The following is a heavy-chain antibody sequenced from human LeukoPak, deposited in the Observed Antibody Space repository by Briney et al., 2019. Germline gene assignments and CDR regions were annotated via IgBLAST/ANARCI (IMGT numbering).Heavy chain of an antibody. D-gene: IGHD3-16*01. CDR2: IKSKTDGGTT. CDR3: TTAHGVWGAGRPGY. Sequence: GGSLRLSCAASGFTFSNAWMSWVRQAPGKGLEWVGRIKSKTDGGTTDYAAPVKGRFTISRDDSKNTLYLRMNSLKTEDTAVYYCTTAHGVWGAGRPGYWGQGTLVTVSS. J-gene: IGHJ4*02. CDR1: GFTFSNAW. V-gene: IGHV3-15*01.